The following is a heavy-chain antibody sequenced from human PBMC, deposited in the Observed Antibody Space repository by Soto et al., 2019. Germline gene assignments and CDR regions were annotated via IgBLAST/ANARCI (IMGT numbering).Heavy chain of an antibody. D-gene: IGHD6-6*01. Sequence: KASETLSLTCTVSGVSISSYYWSWIRQPPGKGLEWIGYIYYSGSTNYNPSLKSRVTISVDTSKNQFSLKLSSVTAADTAVYYCARGVSIAAPQGFDYWGQGTLVTVSS. CDR1: GVSISSYY. V-gene: IGHV4-59*01. CDR3: ARGVSIAAPQGFDY. J-gene: IGHJ4*02. CDR2: IYYSGST.